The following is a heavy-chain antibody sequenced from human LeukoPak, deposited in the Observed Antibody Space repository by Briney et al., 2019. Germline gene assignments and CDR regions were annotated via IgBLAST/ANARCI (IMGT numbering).Heavy chain of an antibody. Sequence: GGSLRLSCAASGFIFSRYTINWVRQAPGKGLEWVSSISSSSTYIYYADSVKGRFTISRDNAKNSLYLQMNSLRAEDTAVYYCARPHPRTVFGVFSYYYGMDVWGQGTTVTASS. J-gene: IGHJ6*02. CDR1: GFIFSRYT. CDR3: ARPHPRTVFGVFSYYYGMDV. D-gene: IGHD3-3*01. V-gene: IGHV3-21*01. CDR2: ISSSSTYI.